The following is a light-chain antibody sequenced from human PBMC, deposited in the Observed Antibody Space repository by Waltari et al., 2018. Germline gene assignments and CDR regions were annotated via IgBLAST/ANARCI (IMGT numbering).Light chain of an antibody. CDR1: QSVLHSSNNKNY. CDR2: WAS. CDR3: QQYYGRVFT. Sequence: DIVMTQSPDSLAVSLGERTTINCKSSQSVLHSSNNKNYLAWYQQKPGQPPKLLIYWASTRESGVPDRFSGSGSGTDFTLTISSLQAEDVAVYYCQQYYGRVFTFGPGTKLDIK. J-gene: IGKJ3*01. V-gene: IGKV4-1*01.